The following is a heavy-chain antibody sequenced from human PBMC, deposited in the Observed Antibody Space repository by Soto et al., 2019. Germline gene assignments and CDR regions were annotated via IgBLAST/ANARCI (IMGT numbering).Heavy chain of an antibody. CDR1: GGSFSGYY. CDR2: INHSGST. D-gene: IGHD3-3*01. J-gene: IGHJ6*02. Sequence: PSETLSLTCAVYGGSFSGYYWSWIRQPPGKGLEWIGEINHSGSTNYNPSLKSRVTISVDTSKNQFSLKLSSVTAADTAVYYCARGLSPRITIFGVVIPASGYYGMDVWGQGTTVTVSS. CDR3: ARGLSPRITIFGVVIPASGYYGMDV. V-gene: IGHV4-34*01.